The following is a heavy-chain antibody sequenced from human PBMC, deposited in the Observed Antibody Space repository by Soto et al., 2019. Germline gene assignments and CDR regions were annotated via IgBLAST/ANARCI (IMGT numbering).Heavy chain of an antibody. CDR1: GFTFSSFA. V-gene: IGHV3-23*01. D-gene: IGHD1-1*01. J-gene: IGHJ4*02. CDR2: ISGSGGST. Sequence: EVQLLESGGGLVQPGGSLRLSCAASGFTFSSFAMSWVRQAPGKGLEWVSAISGSGGSTYYADSVKGRFTISRDNSKNTLYLQINSLRAEDTAVYYCAKDGSLRGPEIYFDYWGQGTLVTVSS. CDR3: AKDGSLRGPEIYFDY.